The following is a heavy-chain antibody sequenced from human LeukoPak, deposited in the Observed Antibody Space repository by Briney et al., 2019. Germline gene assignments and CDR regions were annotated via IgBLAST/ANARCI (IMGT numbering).Heavy chain of an antibody. CDR3: ARVGNGASWPWEWFDP. J-gene: IGHJ5*02. D-gene: IGHD2-2*01. CDR1: GYTFNAYA. CDR2: ISAYNLNT. V-gene: IGHV1-18*01. Sequence: ASVKVSCKASGYTFNAYAITWVRQAPGQGLEWMGWISAYNLNTNYAQNLQGRVTMTVDTSTTTAYMELRSLRFDDTAVYYCARVGNGASWPWEWFDPWGQGTLVTVSS.